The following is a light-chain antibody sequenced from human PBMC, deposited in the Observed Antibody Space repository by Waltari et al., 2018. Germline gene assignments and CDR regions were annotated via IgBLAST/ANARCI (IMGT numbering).Light chain of an antibody. V-gene: IGKV1-39*01. CDR3: QQSYITTYT. Sequence: DIVMTQSPDSLAVSLGERATINCRASQSISSSLNWYQQIPGKAPKLLIYVASNLQSGVPSRFSGSGSGTDFSLTISSLQPEDFATYYCQQSYITTYTFGQGTKLEIK. J-gene: IGKJ2*01. CDR2: VAS. CDR1: QSISSS.